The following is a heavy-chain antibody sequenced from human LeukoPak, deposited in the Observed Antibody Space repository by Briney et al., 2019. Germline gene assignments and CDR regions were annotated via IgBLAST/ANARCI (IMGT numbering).Heavy chain of an antibody. CDR3: ARGRNTWYCSSTSCPDAFDI. J-gene: IGHJ3*02. CDR2: INHSGST. Sequence: GSLRLSCAASGFSLSSYATTWVRQPPGKGLEWIGEINHSGSTNYNPSLKSRVTISVDTSKNQFSLKLSSVTAADTAVYYCARGRNTWYCSSTSCPDAFDIWGQGTMVTVSS. D-gene: IGHD2-2*01. V-gene: IGHV4-34*01. CDR1: GFSLSSYA.